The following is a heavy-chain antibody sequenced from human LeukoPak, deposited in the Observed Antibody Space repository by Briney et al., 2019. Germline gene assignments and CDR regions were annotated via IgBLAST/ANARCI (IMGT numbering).Heavy chain of an antibody. CDR2: ISAYNGNT. J-gene: IGHJ3*02. CDR3: ARDKDYYDSSATKRSAFDI. V-gene: IGHV1-18*01. CDR1: GYTFTSYG. D-gene: IGHD3-22*01. Sequence: RASVKVSCKASGYTFTSYGISGVRQAPGQGLEGMGWISAYNGNTNYAQKLQGRVTMTTDTSTSTAYMELRSLRSDDTAAYYCARDKDYYDSSATKRSAFDIWGQGTMVTVSS.